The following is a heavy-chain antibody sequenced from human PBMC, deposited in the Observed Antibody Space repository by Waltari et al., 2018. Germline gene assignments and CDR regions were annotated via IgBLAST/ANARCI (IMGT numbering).Heavy chain of an antibody. CDR1: GFPFADYP. CDR3: AKGTSDWSHHLPGY. D-gene: IGHD6-19*01. Sequence: EVQLVESGGGLVQPGRSLSLSCAASGFPFADYPMHWVRQAPGKGLGGVSGIGWGSGSIGYADFVKGRFTISKDNAKNSLYLQMNSLRPEDTAFYYCAKGTSDWSHHLPGYWGQGTLVTVSS. V-gene: IGHV3-9*01. CDR2: IGWGSGSI. J-gene: IGHJ4*02.